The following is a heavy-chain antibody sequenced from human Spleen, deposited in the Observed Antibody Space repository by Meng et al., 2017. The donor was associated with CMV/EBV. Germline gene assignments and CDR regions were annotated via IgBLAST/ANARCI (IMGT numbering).Heavy chain of an antibody. J-gene: IGHJ4*02. Sequence: SETLSLTCAVYGGSFSGYYWSWIRQPPGKGLEWIGEINHSGSTNYNPSLKSRVTISVDTSMNQFSLKLSSVTAADTAVYYCARASSSWPFDYWGQGTLVTVSS. CDR1: GGSFSGYY. V-gene: IGHV4-34*01. D-gene: IGHD6-13*01. CDR2: INHSGST. CDR3: ARASSSWPFDY.